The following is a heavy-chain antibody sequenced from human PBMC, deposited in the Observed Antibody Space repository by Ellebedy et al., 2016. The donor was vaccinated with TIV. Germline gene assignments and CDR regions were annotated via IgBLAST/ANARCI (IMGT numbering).Heavy chain of an antibody. Sequence: GGSLRLXCAASGFTFSTYGMHWVRQASGKGLEWVAVISYDGSNKYYADSVKGQFTTSRDNSKNTLYLHMNSLRAEDTAVYYCAKDGGVYGGNGNDAFDMWGQGTMVTVSS. J-gene: IGHJ3*02. CDR1: GFTFSTYG. D-gene: IGHD4-23*01. CDR2: ISYDGSNK. V-gene: IGHV3-30*18. CDR3: AKDGGVYGGNGNDAFDM.